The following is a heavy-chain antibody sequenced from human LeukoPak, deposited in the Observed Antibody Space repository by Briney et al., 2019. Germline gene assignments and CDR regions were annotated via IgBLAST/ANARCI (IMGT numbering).Heavy chain of an antibody. Sequence: SETLSLTCTVSGGSISGYYWIWIRQPPGKGLEWIGYIFTSGSTNYNPSLKSRVTISGDTSKNQFSLKLSSVTGADTAVDFCARGGYDILAGRFVYYYYYMDVWGKGTTVTVSS. CDR1: GGSISGYY. D-gene: IGHD3-9*01. J-gene: IGHJ6*03. V-gene: IGHV4-4*09. CDR2: IFTSGST. CDR3: ARGGYDILAGRFVYYYYYMDV.